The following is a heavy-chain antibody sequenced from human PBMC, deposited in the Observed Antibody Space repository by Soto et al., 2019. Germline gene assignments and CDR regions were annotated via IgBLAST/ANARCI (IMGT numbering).Heavy chain of an antibody. CDR1: GFTFSSYS. Sequence: GGSLRLSCAASGFTFSSYSMNWVRQAPGKGLEWVSSISSSSSYIYYADSVKGRFTISRDNAKNSRYLQMNSRRAEDTVVYYWARDPHSGSKGYWFDPWGQETRVTVSS. V-gene: IGHV3-21*01. CDR2: ISSSSSYI. J-gene: IGHJ5*02. CDR3: ARDPHSGSKGYWFDP. D-gene: IGHD1-26*01.